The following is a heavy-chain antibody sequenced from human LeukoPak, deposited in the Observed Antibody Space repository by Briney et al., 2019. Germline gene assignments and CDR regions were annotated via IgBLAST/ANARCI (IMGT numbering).Heavy chain of an antibody. D-gene: IGHD1-1*01. CDR3: AREGSEGYLFDY. CDR2: TYYRSKWYN. Sequence: SQTLSLTCAISGDSVSSSSAAWSWIGQSPSRGLEWLGRTYYRSKWYNDYAGSVKSRIIINPDTSKNQFSLQLNSMTPEDTAVYYCAREGSEGYLFDYWGQGTLVTVSS. J-gene: IGHJ4*02. V-gene: IGHV6-1*01. CDR1: GDSVSSSSAA.